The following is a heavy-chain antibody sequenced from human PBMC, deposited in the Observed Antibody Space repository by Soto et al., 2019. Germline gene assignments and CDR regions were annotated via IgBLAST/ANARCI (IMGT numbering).Heavy chain of an antibody. Sequence: ASVKVSCKASGYTFTSYAMHWVRQAPGQRLEWMGWINAGNGNTKYSQKFQGRVTITRDTSASTAYMELSSLRSEDTAVYYCARAAEHWLVLGDYWGQGTLVTVSS. J-gene: IGHJ4*02. V-gene: IGHV1-3*01. CDR2: INAGNGNT. CDR1: GYTFTSYA. CDR3: ARAAEHWLVLGDY. D-gene: IGHD6-19*01.